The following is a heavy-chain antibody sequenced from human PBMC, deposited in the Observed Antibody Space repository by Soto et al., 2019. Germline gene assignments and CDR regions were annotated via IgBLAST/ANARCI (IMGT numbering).Heavy chain of an antibody. V-gene: IGHV4-4*02. D-gene: IGHD5-12*01. J-gene: IGHJ4*02. CDR3: ARVGKMATTYFDY. CDR1: GGSISSSNW. Sequence: PSETLSLTCAVAGGSISSSNWWSWVRQPPGKGLEWIGGIYHSGSTNYNTSLKSRVTISVDKSKNQFSLKLSSVTAADTAVYYCARVGKMATTYFDYWGQGTRVTVSS. CDR2: IYHSGST.